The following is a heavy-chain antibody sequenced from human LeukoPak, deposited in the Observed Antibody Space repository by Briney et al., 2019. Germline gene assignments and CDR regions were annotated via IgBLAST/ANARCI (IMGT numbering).Heavy chain of an antibody. CDR1: GFTFSSYT. CDR3: AKDGGLWVSAHWGDS. J-gene: IGHJ4*02. D-gene: IGHD7-27*01. Sequence: GGSLRLTCTASGFTFSSYTMSWVRQAPGKGLKWVSTITTGGPNTYYADSVKGRFTVSRDDSKNTLYLQMNSLRAEDTAVYYCAKDGGLWVSAHWGDSWGRGTLVTVSS. CDR2: ITTGGPNT. V-gene: IGHV3-23*01.